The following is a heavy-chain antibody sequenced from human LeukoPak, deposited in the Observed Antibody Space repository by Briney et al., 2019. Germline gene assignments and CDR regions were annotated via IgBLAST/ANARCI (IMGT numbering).Heavy chain of an antibody. CDR2: IIPILGIA. CDR1: GGTFSSYA. D-gene: IGHD3-22*01. V-gene: IGHV1-69*04. CDR3: ARYYYYDSSGSYYFDY. J-gene: IGHJ4*02. Sequence: SVKVSCKASGGTFSSYAISWVRQDPGQGLEWMGRIIPILGIANYAQKFQGRVTITADKSTSTAYMELSSLRSEDTAVYYCARYYYYDSSGSYYFDYWGQGTLVTVSS.